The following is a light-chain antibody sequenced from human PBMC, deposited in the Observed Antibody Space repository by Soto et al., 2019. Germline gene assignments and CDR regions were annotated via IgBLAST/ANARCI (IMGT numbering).Light chain of an antibody. CDR3: KSYARMLSRYV. CDR2: YNN. Sequence: QSVLTQPPSVSGAPGQRVTISCTGGCPNIGAPFPVHWCQQLPGTAPKLLTYYNNNRPSGVPDRSSASKSASSASLAITRLQAEEAADYYCKSYARMLSRYVFGTGTKVTV. CDR1: CPNIGAPFP. J-gene: IGLJ1*01. V-gene: IGLV1-40*01.